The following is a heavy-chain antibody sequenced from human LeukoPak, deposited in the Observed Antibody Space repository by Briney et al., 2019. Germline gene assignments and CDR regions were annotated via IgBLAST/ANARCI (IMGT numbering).Heavy chain of an antibody. J-gene: IGHJ4*02. Sequence: GGSLRLSCAASGFTFSNAWMSWVRQAPGKGLEWVGRIKSKTDGGTTDYAAPVKGSFTISRDYSKNTLYLQMNSLKTEDTGVYYCTTQGHIVVVTAIGFDYWGQGTLVTASS. CDR1: GFTFSNAW. CDR2: IKSKTDGGTT. V-gene: IGHV3-15*01. CDR3: TTQGHIVVVTAIGFDY. D-gene: IGHD2-21*02.